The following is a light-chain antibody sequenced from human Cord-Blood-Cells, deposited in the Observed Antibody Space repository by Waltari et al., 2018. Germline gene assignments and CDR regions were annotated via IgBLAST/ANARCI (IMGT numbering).Light chain of an antibody. Sequence: QAVLTQPSSLSASPGASASLPCTFCSGINVGTYRIYWYQQKPGSPPQYLLRYKSDSDKQQGSGVPSRFSGSKDASANAGILLISGLQSEDEADYYCMIWHSSAVVFGGGTKLTVL. CDR3: MIWHSSAVV. J-gene: IGLJ2*01. CDR1: SGINVGTYR. V-gene: IGLV5-45*04. CDR2: YKSDSDK.